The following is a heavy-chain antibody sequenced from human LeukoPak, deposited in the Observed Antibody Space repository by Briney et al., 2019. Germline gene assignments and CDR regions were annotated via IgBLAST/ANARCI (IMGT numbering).Heavy chain of an antibody. J-gene: IGHJ6*02. D-gene: IGHD2-15*01. CDR2: IYTSGST. Sequence: PSETLSLTCTVSGGSISSYYWSWIRQPAGKGLEWIGRIYTSGSTNYNPSLKSRVTMSVDTSKNQFSLKLGSVTAADTAVYYCASSALGYCSGGSCAAYYYYGMDVWGQGTTVTVSS. CDR1: GGSISSYY. V-gene: IGHV4-4*07. CDR3: ASSALGYCSGGSCAAYYYYGMDV.